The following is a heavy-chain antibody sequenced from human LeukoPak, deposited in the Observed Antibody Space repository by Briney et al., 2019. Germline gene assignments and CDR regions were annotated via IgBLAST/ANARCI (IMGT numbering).Heavy chain of an antibody. V-gene: IGHV4-59*01. D-gene: IGHD5-12*01. Sequence: PSETLSLTCTVSGGSISSYYWSWIRQPPGKGLEWIGYIYYSGSTNYNPSLKSRVTISVDTSKNQFSLKLSSVTAADTAVYYCARDDRDGYSGYDLWAFDIWGQGTMVTVSS. CDR3: ARDDRDGYSGYDLWAFDI. CDR1: GGSISSYY. J-gene: IGHJ3*02. CDR2: IYYSGST.